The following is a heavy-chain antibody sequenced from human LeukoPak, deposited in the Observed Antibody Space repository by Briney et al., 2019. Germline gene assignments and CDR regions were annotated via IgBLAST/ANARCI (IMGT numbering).Heavy chain of an antibody. CDR1: GFTFSSYA. D-gene: IGHD4-11*01. CDR3: ARDHSNYRYYYYYMDV. J-gene: IGHJ6*03. Sequence: GGSLRLSCAASGFTFSSYAMSWVRQAPGKGLEWISAISGSGGSTYYADSVKGRFTISRDNSKNTLYLQMNSLRAEDTAVYYCARDHSNYRYYYYYMDVWGKGTTVTVSS. V-gene: IGHV3-23*01. CDR2: ISGSGGST.